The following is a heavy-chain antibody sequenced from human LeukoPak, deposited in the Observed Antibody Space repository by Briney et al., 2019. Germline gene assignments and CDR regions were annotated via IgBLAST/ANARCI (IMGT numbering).Heavy chain of an antibody. J-gene: IGHJ6*04. D-gene: IGHD3-3*02. CDR2: FDPEDGET. Sequence: ASVKVSCKVSGYTLTELSMHWVRQAPGKGLEWMGGFDPEDGETIYAQKFQGRVTMTEDTSTDTAYMELSSLRSEDTAVYYCARAHKGFLSPMRYGMDVWGKGTTVTVSS. CDR1: GYTLTELS. CDR3: ARAHKGFLSPMRYGMDV. V-gene: IGHV1-24*01.